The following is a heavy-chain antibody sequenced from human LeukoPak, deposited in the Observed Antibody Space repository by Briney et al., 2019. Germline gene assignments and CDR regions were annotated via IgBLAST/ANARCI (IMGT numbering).Heavy chain of an antibody. CDR1: GFTFSSYA. CDR2: ISSSGGST. J-gene: IGHJ3*01. Sequence: GGSLRLSCAASGFTFSSYAMSWVRQAPGKGLEWVSAISSSGGSTYYADSVKGRFTISRDNSKNTLYLQMNSLKTEDTAVYYCTTWDGVNWGQGTMVTVSS. V-gene: IGHV3-23*01. CDR3: TTWDGVN. D-gene: IGHD1-14*01.